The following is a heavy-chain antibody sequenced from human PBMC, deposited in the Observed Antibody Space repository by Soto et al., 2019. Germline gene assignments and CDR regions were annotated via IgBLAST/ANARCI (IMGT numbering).Heavy chain of an antibody. CDR3: AKEGGLSGSYYISSSYYFDY. CDR2: ISYDGSNT. Sequence: LRLSCVASGFTFSSYVMHWVRQAPGKGLEWVAIISYDGSNTYYADSVKGRFTISRDNSKNTLYLQMNSLRAEDTSVYYCAKEGGLSGSYYISSSYYFDYWGQGTLVTVS. V-gene: IGHV3-30*18. D-gene: IGHD1-26*01. CDR1: GFTFSSYV. J-gene: IGHJ4*02.